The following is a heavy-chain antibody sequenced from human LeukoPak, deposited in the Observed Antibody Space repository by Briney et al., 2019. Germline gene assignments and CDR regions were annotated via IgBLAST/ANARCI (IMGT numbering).Heavy chain of an antibody. CDR2: ISAYNGNT. V-gene: IGHV1-18*01. Sequence: ASVKVSCKASGYTFTSYGISWVRQAPGQGLEWMGWISAYNGNTKYAQRLQGRVTMTTDTSTTTAYVELRSLRSDDTAVYYCARDLHPRLTGYFDYWGQGTLVTVSS. CDR1: GYTFTSYG. D-gene: IGHD3-16*01. CDR3: ARDLHPRLTGYFDY. J-gene: IGHJ4*02.